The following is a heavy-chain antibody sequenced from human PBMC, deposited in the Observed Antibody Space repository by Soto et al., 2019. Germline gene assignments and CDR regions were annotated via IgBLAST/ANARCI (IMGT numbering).Heavy chain of an antibody. J-gene: IGHJ6*02. CDR1: GDSIGRFY. CDR3: ARDLSGTGLDI. Sequence: QLQLPESGPGLVKPAETLSLTCNVSGDSIGRFYWSWIRQSAGKGLEWIGRVYSTGGVTYNPSLKGVVTISLDRSNNHVSLEMNSVTAADTAVYFCARDLSGTGLDIWGRGTRVSVSS. D-gene: IGHD1-26*01. V-gene: IGHV4-4*07. CDR2: VYSTGGV.